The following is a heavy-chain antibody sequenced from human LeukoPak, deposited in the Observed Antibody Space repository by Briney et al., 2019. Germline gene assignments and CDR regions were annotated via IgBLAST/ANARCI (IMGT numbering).Heavy chain of an antibody. CDR1: GGTFSSYA. V-gene: IGHV1-69*04. D-gene: IGHD3-22*01. CDR3: ARDRYSSITMIVVVTPFDY. CDR2: IIPILGIG. Sequence: ASVKDSCKASGGTFSSYAISWVRQAPGQGLEWMGRIIPILGIGNYAQKFQGRVTITADKSTSTAYMELSSLRSEDTAVYYCARDRYSSITMIVVVTPFDYWGQGTLVTVSS. J-gene: IGHJ4*02.